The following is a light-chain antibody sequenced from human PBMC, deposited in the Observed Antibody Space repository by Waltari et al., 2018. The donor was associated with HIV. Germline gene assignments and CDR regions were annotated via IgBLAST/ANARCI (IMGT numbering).Light chain of an antibody. CDR3: ATWTDSLSGVV. CDR2: RNN. CDR1: SSNIGSNY. J-gene: IGLJ2*01. V-gene: IGLV1-47*01. Sequence: QSVLTQSPSASGTPGQRVTISCSGSSSNIGSNYVYWYQQLPGTAPKLLLYRNNQRPSGVPDRFSGSKSGTSASLAISGLRSEDEAHYYCATWTDSLSGVVFGGGTKL.